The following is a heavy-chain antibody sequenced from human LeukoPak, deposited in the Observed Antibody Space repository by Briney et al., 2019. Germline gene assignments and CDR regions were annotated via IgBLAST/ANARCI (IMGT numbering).Heavy chain of an antibody. V-gene: IGHV1-8*01. CDR3: ARGDIVVVPAASPIDY. Sequence: ASVKVSCKASGYTFTSYDINWVRQATGQGLEWMGWMNPNSGDTGYAQKFQGRVTMTRNTSISTAYMELSSLRSEDTAVYYCARGDIVVVPAASPIDYWGQGTLVTVSS. CDR1: GYTFTSYD. D-gene: IGHD2-2*01. J-gene: IGHJ4*02. CDR2: MNPNSGDT.